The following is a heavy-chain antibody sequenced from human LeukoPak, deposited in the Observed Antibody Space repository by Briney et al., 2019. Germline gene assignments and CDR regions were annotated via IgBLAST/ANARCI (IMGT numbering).Heavy chain of an antibody. CDR3: ARGDSSGYSY. Sequence: SVKVSCKASGGTFSSYAISRVRQAPGQGLEWMGRIIPIFGTANYAQKFQGRVTITTDESTSTAYMELSSLRSEDTAVYYCARGDSSGYSYWGQGTLVTVSS. V-gene: IGHV1-69*05. J-gene: IGHJ4*02. D-gene: IGHD3-22*01. CDR1: GGTFSSYA. CDR2: IIPIFGTA.